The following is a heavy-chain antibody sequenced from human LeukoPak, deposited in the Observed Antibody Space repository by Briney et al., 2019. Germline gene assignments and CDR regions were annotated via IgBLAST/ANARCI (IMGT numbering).Heavy chain of an antibody. D-gene: IGHD3-22*01. Sequence: GGSLRLSCAASGLTFSSYAMSWVRQAPGKGLEWVSSISGSGGRTYYADSVKGRFTISRDNSKNTLYLQMNSLRVEDTAVYYCAKDYNYDSSGYSFGYWGQGTLVTVSS. J-gene: IGHJ4*02. CDR3: AKDYNYDSSGYSFGY. CDR1: GLTFSSYA. V-gene: IGHV3-23*01. CDR2: ISGSGGRT.